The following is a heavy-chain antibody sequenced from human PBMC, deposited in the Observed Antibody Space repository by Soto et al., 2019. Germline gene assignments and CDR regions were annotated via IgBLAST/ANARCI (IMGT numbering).Heavy chain of an antibody. CDR2: INHSGST. Sequence: LSLTCAVYGGSFSGYYWSWIRQPPGKGLEWIGEINHSGSTNYNPSLKSRVTISVDTSKNQFSLKLSSVTAADTAVYYCARGTTSSGYYAYWGQGTLVTVSS. J-gene: IGHJ4*02. V-gene: IGHV4-34*01. CDR1: GGSFSGYY. CDR3: ARGTTSSGYYAY. D-gene: IGHD3-22*01.